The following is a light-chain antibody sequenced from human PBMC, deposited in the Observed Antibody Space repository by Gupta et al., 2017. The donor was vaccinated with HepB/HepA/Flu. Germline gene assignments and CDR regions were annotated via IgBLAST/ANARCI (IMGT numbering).Light chain of an antibody. CDR2: PAS. CDR3: LQNYSYPRT. CDR1: QGIKKD. J-gene: IGKJ1*01. V-gene: IGKV1-6*01. Sequence: AIQMSLSPFSLSASVGDRVTITCRASQGIKKDLCWYQHKPGKPPKLLIFPASSLQNGVPSRFSGSGSGTEFTLTISSLQPEDFATYYCLQNYSYPRTFGQGTKVEMK.